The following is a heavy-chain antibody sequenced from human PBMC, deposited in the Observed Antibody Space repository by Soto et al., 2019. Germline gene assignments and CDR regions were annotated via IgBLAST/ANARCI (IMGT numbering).Heavy chain of an antibody. D-gene: IGHD6-13*01. CDR2: ISNDGSDK. CDR3: AKDQGIAASHGVD. Sequence: QVQLVESGGGVVQPGRSLRLSRAASGFTFNNYGMHWVRQAPGKGLEWVATISNDGSDKYYADSVKGRLTISRDNSKNTVYLQMNSLRAEDTALYYCAKDQGIAASHGVDWGQGTMVTVSS. J-gene: IGHJ3*01. V-gene: IGHV3-30*18. CDR1: GFTFNNYG.